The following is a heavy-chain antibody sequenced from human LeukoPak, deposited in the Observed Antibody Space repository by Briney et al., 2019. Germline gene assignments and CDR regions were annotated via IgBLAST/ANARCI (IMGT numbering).Heavy chain of an antibody. J-gene: IGHJ6*03. CDR3: TRGFYYMDV. CDR2: IKSKTDGGTT. CDR1: GFTFSNAW. Sequence: GGSLRLSCAASGFTFSNAWMSWVRQAPGKGLEWVGRIKSKTDGGTTEYAASVKGRFTISRDDSKSIAYLQMNSLKTEDTAVYYCTRGFYYMDVWCKGTTVTISS. V-gene: IGHV3-15*01.